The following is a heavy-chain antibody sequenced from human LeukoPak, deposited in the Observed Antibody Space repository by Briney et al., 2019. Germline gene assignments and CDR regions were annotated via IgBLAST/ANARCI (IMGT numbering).Heavy chain of an antibody. CDR3: ARGRDYAFDS. J-gene: IGHJ4*02. CDR1: GFSFSGYW. Sequence: GGSLRLSCAASGFSFSGYWVHWVRQVPGKGLVWVSQINSDGSNTSYADFVKGRFTISRDNAKNTLYLQMNSLRVEDTAVYYCARGRDYAFDSWGQGTLVTVSS. D-gene: IGHD4-17*01. V-gene: IGHV3-74*01. CDR2: INSDGSNT.